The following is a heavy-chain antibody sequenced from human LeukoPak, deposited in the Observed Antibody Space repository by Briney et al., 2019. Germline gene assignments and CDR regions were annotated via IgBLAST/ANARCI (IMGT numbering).Heavy chain of an antibody. Sequence: ASVKVSCKASGYTFTGYYMHWVRQAPGQGLEWMGWINPNSGGTNYAQKFQGRVTMTRDTSISTAYMELSRLRSDDTAVYYCARDRRSTSHYWGGSHYYYYYMDVWGKGTTVTVSS. J-gene: IGHJ6*03. D-gene: IGHD2-2*01. CDR3: ARDRRSTSHYWGGSHYYYYYMDV. CDR1: GYTFTGYY. V-gene: IGHV1-2*02. CDR2: INPNSGGT.